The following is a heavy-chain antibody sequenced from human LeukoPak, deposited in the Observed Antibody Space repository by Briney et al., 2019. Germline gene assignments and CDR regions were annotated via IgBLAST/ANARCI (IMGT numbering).Heavy chain of an antibody. J-gene: IGHJ6*02. CDR1: GGSISSYY. V-gene: IGHV4-59*01. CDR2: IYHSGST. D-gene: IGHD4-17*01. Sequence: SETLSPTCTVSGGSISSYYWSWIRQPPGKGLEWIGYIYHSGSTYYNPSLKSRVTISVDTSKNQFSLKLSSVTAADTAVYYCARDLNGAPPDYYYGMDVWGQGTTVTVSS. CDR3: ARDLNGAPPDYYYGMDV.